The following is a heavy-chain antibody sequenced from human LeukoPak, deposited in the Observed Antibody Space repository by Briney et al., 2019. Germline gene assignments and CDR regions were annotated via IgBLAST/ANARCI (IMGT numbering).Heavy chain of an antibody. D-gene: IGHD3-10*01. V-gene: IGHV3-7*01. CDR1: GFSCSYW. J-gene: IGHJ6*03. CDR2: IRQDESER. CDR3: ARLSAYYYGSYFYYYMDV. Sequence: AGGSLRLSCEGSGFSCSYWMTWVRQPPGKGPEWVANIRQDESERYSADSVKGRFTISRDNAKKSVYLYMSSLRAEDTALYYCARLSAYYYGSYFYYYMDVWGKGTTVTVSS.